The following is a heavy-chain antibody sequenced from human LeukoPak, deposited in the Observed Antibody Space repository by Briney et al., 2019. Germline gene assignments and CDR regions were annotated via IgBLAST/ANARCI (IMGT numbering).Heavy chain of an antibody. D-gene: IGHD2-15*01. CDR3: ARQSSATIVSAFAF. V-gene: IGHV3-33*01. CDR1: GFTFNTFD. Sequence: QPARSLRLSCAASGFTFNTFDMHWVRQVPGKGLEWVAVIWYDGSNKYYADSVKGRFTISRDNSKNTLYLQMNSLRAEDTAVYYCARQSSATIVSAFAFWGQGTMVTASS. CDR2: IWYDGSNK. J-gene: IGHJ3*01.